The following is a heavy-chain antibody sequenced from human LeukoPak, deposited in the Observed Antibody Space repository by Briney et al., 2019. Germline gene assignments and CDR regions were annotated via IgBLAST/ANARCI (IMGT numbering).Heavy chain of an antibody. V-gene: IGHV4-4*09. CDR3: ARLNSRGDKDFDY. Sequence: SETLSLTCTVSGGSISSYYWSWIRQPPGKGLEWIGYIYTSGSTNYNPPLKSRVTISVDTSKNQFSLKLSSVTAADTAVYYCARLNSRGDKDFDYWGQGTLVTVSS. CDR1: GGSISSYY. CDR2: IYTSGST. D-gene: IGHD3-16*01. J-gene: IGHJ4*02.